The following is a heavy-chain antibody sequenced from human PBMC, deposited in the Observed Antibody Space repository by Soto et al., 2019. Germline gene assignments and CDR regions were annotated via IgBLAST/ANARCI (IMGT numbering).Heavy chain of an antibody. CDR1: GGSISSGGYY. J-gene: IGHJ2*01. V-gene: IGHV4-31*03. D-gene: IGHD3-3*01. Sequence: QLQLQESGPGLVKPSQTLSLTCTVSGGSISSGGYYWSWIRQHPGKGLEWIGYIYYSGSTYYNPSLKSRVTISLDTSKNQFSLKLNSMTAADTAVYYCARGPDSSHWYFDLWGRGTLVTVSS. CDR2: IYYSGST. CDR3: ARGPDSSHWYFDL.